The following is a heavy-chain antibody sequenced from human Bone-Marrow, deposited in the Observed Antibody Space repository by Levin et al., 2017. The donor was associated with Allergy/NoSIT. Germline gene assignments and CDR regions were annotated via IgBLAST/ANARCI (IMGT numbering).Heavy chain of an antibody. CDR3: ARVTMGWFDP. J-gene: IGHJ5*02. CDR2: SFYSGST. Sequence: SETLSLTCTVSGGSINDYYWSWIRQPPGKGLEWIGYSFYSGSTNYNPSLKSRLNISVDMSKRQFSLKLSSVTAADTAVYYCARVTMGWFDPWGQGTLVTVSS. CDR1: GGSINDYY. V-gene: IGHV4-59*01. D-gene: IGHD3-3*01.